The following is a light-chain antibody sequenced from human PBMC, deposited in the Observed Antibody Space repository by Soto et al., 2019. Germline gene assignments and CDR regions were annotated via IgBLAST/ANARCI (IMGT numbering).Light chain of an antibody. V-gene: IGLV1-36*01. J-gene: IGLJ2*01. CDR2: YDD. Sequence: QSVLTQPPSVSEATRQRVTISCSGSSSNIGNNAVNWYQQLPGKAPKLLIYYDDLLPSGVSDRFSGSKSGTSASLAISGLQSEDEADYYCAAWDDSLNVLVFGGGTKLTVL. CDR1: SSNIGNNA. CDR3: AAWDDSLNVLV.